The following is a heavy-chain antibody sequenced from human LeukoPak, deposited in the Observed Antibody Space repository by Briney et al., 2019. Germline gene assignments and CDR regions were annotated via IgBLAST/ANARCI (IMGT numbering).Heavy chain of an antibody. Sequence: GGSLRLSCAASGFTFSSYSMNWVRQTPGNGLEWISYISPVKNTIYYADSVKGRFTISRDDAKNSLDLQMNSLRAEDTAVYYCARESDRHHDLWSGYLALDYWGQGTRVTVSS. CDR1: GFTFSSYS. D-gene: IGHD3-3*01. CDR3: ARESDRHHDLWSGYLALDY. CDR2: ISPVKNTI. J-gene: IGHJ4*02. V-gene: IGHV3-48*01.